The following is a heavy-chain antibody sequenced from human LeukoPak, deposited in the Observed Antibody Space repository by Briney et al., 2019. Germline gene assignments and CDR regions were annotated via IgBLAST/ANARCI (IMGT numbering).Heavy chain of an antibody. CDR2: ISSSGSTT. CDR1: GFTFSSYE. CDR3: AREASYYNLYYDY. D-gene: IGHD3-3*01. Sequence: GGSLRLSCAASGFTFSSYEMNWVRQAPGKGLEWVSYISSSGSTTYYADFVKGRFTISRDKAKNSLYLQMNSLRAEDTAVYYCAREASYYNLYYDYWGQGSLVAVSS. J-gene: IGHJ4*02. V-gene: IGHV3-48*03.